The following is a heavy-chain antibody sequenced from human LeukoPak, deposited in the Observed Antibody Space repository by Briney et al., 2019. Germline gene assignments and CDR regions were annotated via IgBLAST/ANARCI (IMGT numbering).Heavy chain of an antibody. CDR1: GGTFSSYL. J-gene: IGHJ4*02. CDR3: AREVVGAFGTKALDD. D-gene: IGHD1-26*01. CDR2: IIPIIGTA. V-gene: IGHV1-69*01. Sequence: ASVKVSCKASGGTFSSYLISWVRQAPGQGLEWMGGIIPIIGTADYIQKFQDRVTITADESTTTAYMELTGLRSEDTAIYYCAREVVGAFGTKALDDWGQGTLVTVSS.